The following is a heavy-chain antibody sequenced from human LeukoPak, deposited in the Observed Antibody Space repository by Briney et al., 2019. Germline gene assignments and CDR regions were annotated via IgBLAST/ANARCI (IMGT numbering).Heavy chain of an antibody. D-gene: IGHD5-24*01. Sequence: SVKVSCKASVGTFSSYAISWVRQAPGQRLEWMGRIIPILGIANYAQKFQGRVTITADKSTGTAYMELSSLRSEGTGVYYCTREDPPYNLDYWGQGTLVTVSS. CDR1: VGTFSSYA. CDR3: TREDPPYNLDY. J-gene: IGHJ4*02. CDR2: IIPILGIA. V-gene: IGHV1-69*04.